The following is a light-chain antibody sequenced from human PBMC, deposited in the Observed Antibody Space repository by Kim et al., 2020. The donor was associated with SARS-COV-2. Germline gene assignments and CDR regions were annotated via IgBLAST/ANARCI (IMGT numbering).Light chain of an antibody. J-gene: IGKJ4*01. Sequence: EIVMTQSPATLSVSPGERATLSCRAGQSVSSSLAWYQQKPGQAPRLLIYGASTRATGIPARFSGCGSETEFTLTISSLQSEDFAVYYCHQYNNWPLTFGGGTKVDIK. CDR1: QSVSSS. CDR3: HQYNNWPLT. V-gene: IGKV3-15*01. CDR2: GAS.